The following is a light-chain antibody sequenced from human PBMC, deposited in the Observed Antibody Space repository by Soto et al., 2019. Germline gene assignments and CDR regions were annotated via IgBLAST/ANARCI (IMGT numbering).Light chain of an antibody. CDR2: DVS. Sequence: QSALAQPASVSGSPGQSITISCAGSSRGIGGYDFVSWYQQHPGEVPKLIIFDVSDRPSGVSDRFSGSKSGDTASLTISGLQVEDEADYYCSSFSNSDTPYVFGTGTKLTVL. CDR1: SRGIGGYDF. CDR3: SSFSNSDTPYV. J-gene: IGLJ1*01. V-gene: IGLV2-14*03.